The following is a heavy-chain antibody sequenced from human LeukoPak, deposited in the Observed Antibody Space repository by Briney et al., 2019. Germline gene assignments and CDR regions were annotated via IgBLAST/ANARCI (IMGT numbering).Heavy chain of an antibody. CDR1: GFTFSSYG. Sequence: PGRSLRLSCAASGFTFSSYGMHWVRQAPGKGLECVAVISYDGSNTHYADSVKGRFTISRDNSKNMLYLQMNSLRAEDTAVYYCAKPYYYGSRSYMDYWGQGTLVTVSS. CDR3: AKPYYYGSRSYMDY. D-gene: IGHD3-10*01. CDR2: ISYDGSNT. J-gene: IGHJ4*02. V-gene: IGHV3-30*18.